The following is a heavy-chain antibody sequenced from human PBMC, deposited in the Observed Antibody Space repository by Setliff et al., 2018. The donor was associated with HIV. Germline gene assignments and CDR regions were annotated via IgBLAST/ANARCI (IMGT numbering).Heavy chain of an antibody. CDR2: ISYSGNI. V-gene: IGHV4-39*01. Sequence: KPSETLSLTCTVSGGSISSSSYYWGWIRQPPGKGLEWIGSISYSGNIYYNASLKSRVTISLDTSKRQLSLRLTSVTAADTAVYYRARHVILLEWLSYFYMDVWGKGATVTVSS. CDR1: GGSISSSSYY. J-gene: IGHJ6*03. D-gene: IGHD6-19*01. CDR3: ARHVILLEWLSYFYMDV.